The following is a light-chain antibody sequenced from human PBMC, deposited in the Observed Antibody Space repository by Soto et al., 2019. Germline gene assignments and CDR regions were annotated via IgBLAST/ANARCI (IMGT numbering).Light chain of an antibody. CDR1: QGISSY. CDR2: AAS. V-gene: IGKV1-9*01. CDR3: QQRNSYPRT. J-gene: IGKJ4*01. Sequence: DIQLTQSPSFLSASVGDRVTITCRASQGISSYLAWYQQKPGKAPKLLIYAASTLQSGVPSRFSGSRSGTEFTLTISSLQPEDFAAYYCQQRNSYPRTFGGGTKVEIK.